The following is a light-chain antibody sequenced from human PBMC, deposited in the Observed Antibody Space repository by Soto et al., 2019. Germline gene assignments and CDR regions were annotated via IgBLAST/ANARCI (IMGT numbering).Light chain of an antibody. CDR2: EAS. CDR3: CSLTNGATWV. Sequence: QSALTQPASVSGSPGQSITISCTGTNSDVGSHNFVSWYQQYPGKAPKLLIYEASKRPSGLSNRFSGSKSGNTPSLTISGLQAEDEADYYCCSLTNGATWVFGGGTKLTVL. CDR1: NSDVGSHNF. J-gene: IGLJ3*02. V-gene: IGLV2-23*01.